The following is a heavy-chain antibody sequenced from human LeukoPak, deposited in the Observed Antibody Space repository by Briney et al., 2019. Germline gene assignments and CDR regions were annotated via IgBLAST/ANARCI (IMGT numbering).Heavy chain of an antibody. CDR1: GFTFSSYG. CDR3: AKDLKIFGVVSNWFDP. V-gene: IGHV3-30*02. J-gene: IGHJ5*02. CDR2: IRYDGSNK. Sequence: GGSLRLSCAASGFTFSSYGMHWVRQAPGKGLEWVAFIRYDGSNKYYADSVKGRFTISRDNSKNTLYLQMNSLRAEDTAVYYCAKDLKIFGVVSNWFDPGGQGPLVTVSS. D-gene: IGHD3-3*01.